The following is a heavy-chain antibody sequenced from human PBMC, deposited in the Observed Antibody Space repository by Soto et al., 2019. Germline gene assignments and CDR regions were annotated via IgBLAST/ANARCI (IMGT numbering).Heavy chain of an antibody. J-gene: IGHJ6*02. V-gene: IGHV3-21*01. Sequence: PGGSLRLSCAASGFTLSSYSMNWVRQAPGKGLEWVSSISSSSSYIYYADSVKGRFTISRDNAKNSLYLQMNSLRAEDTAVYYCARGGVVITEYYYYGMDVWGQGTTVTVSS. CDR3: ARGGVVITEYYYYGMDV. CDR2: ISSSSSYI. CDR1: GFTLSSYS. D-gene: IGHD3-3*01.